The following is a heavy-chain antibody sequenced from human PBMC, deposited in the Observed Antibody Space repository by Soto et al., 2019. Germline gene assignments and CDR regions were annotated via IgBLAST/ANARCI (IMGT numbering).Heavy chain of an antibody. D-gene: IGHD5-18*01. CDR1: GYSFTSYW. CDR3: ARHGGLRLPAYYCYGMDV. V-gene: IGHV5-51*01. Sequence: GESLKISCKGSGYSFTSYWIGWVRQMPGKGLEWMGIIYPGDSDTRYSPSFQGQVTISADKSISTAYLQWSSLKASDTAMYYCARHGGLRLPAYYCYGMDVWGQGTTVTVSS. CDR2: IYPGDSDT. J-gene: IGHJ6*02.